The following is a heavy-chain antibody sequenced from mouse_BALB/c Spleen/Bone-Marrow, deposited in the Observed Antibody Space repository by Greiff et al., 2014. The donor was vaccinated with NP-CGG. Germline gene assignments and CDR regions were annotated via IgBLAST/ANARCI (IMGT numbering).Heavy chain of an antibody. J-gene: IGHJ3*01. V-gene: IGHV5-6*01. CDR2: ISSGGSYT. CDR1: GFTFSSYG. CDR3: ARPYDFGAWFAY. D-gene: IGHD2-4*01. Sequence: VESGGDLVKPGGSLKLSCAASGFTFSSYGMSWVRQTPDKRLEWVATISSGGSYTYYPDSVKGRFTISRDNAKNTLYLQMSSLKSEDTAMYYCARPYDFGAWFAYWGQGTLVTVSA.